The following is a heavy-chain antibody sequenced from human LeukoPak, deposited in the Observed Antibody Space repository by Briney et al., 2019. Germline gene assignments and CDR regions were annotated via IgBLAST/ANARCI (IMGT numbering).Heavy chain of an antibody. CDR3: ARSNDTSGYFYWFDL. Sequence: SEALSLTCAVSGGSITSSYWSWIRQSPGRGLEWIGSMYYTGSTSYHPFLKSRLTISLDTSRTQFSLKLSSVTPADTALYYCARSNDTSGYFYWFDLWGRGSLVTVSS. CDR1: GGSITSSY. CDR2: MYYTGST. V-gene: IGHV4-59*01. J-gene: IGHJ5*02. D-gene: IGHD3-22*01.